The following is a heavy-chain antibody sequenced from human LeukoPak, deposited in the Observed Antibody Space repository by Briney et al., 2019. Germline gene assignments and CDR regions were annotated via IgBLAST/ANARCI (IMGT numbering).Heavy chain of an antibody. CDR1: GGTFSSYA. Sequence: WASVKVSCKASGGTFSSYAISWVRQAPGQGLEWMGCIDLYTGGAHYAQKFQDWLSMTRDTSINTAYMELSSLRSDDAAVYYCARDILGRSNGGSNYFGMEVWGQGTTVTVSS. J-gene: IGHJ6*02. CDR2: IDLYTGGA. CDR3: ARDILGRSNGGSNYFGMEV. V-gene: IGHV1-2*04. D-gene: IGHD2-15*01.